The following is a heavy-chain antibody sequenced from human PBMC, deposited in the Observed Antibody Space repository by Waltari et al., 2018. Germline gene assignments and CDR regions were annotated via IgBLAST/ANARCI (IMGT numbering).Heavy chain of an antibody. Sequence: QVQLVESGGGVVHPGRSLRLSCEASGFTFSYHAMHWVRQPPGKVVWWVAGISFDGSDEYYLDSVRGRFTISRDDSKGTVNLQMNSLRPEDTAVYYCARDGPLQIQSWYSFDYWGQGSLVTVSS. V-gene: IGHV3-30-3*01. D-gene: IGHD5-18*01. J-gene: IGHJ4*02. CDR1: GFTFSYHA. CDR3: ARDGPLQIQSWYSFDY. CDR2: ISFDGSDE.